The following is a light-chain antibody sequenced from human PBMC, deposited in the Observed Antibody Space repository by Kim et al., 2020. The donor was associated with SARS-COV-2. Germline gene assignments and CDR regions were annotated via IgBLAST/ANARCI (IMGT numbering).Light chain of an antibody. CDR1: QSVNTN. J-gene: IGKJ4*01. CDR3: QQYNNWPLT. Sequence: VVMTQSPGTLAVSPGERATLSCRASQSVNTNLAWYQQKPGQAPRLLISGASTRATGIPARFSGSGSGTEFTLTVSSLQSEDFADYFCQQYNNWPLTFGGGTKVDIK. V-gene: IGKV3-15*01. CDR2: GAS.